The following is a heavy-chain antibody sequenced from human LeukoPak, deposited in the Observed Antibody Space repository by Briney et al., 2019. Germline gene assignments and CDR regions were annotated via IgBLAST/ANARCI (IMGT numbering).Heavy chain of an antibody. CDR3: ATRGGQKGILENYFAY. D-gene: IGHD3-10*01. J-gene: IGHJ4*02. CDR1: GDSISNYY. CDR2: VYNIETI. Sequence: PSETLSLTCTVSGDSISNYYWSWIRQPPGKGLEWIGYVYNIETITYIPSLESRVTMSVDTSKSQFSLTLKSVAAADSAVYFCATRGGQKGILENYFAYWGQGVLVTVSS. V-gene: IGHV4-59*08.